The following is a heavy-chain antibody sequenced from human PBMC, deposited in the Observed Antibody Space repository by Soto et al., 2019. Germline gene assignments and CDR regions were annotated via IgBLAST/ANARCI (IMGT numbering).Heavy chain of an antibody. CDR1: GGSISSGGSA. CDR2: IYHSGSK. J-gene: IGHJ5*02. CDR3: AREGLDRTSAFDP. Sequence: SETLSLTCAVSGGSISSGGSAWNWIRQAPGKGLEWIGYIYHSGSKYYNPSLRSRVTISVDGSKNQFSLKLSSVTAADTAVYYCAREGLDRTSAFDPWGQGALVTVSS. V-gene: IGHV4-30-2*01. D-gene: IGHD2-2*01.